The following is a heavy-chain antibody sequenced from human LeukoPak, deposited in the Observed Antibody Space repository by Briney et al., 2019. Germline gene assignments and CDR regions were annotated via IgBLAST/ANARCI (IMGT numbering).Heavy chain of an antibody. Sequence: GASVKVSCKASGYSFSDFYMHWVRQAPGQGLEWMGWINPNSGGTDYAQKFQGRVTMTRDTSTSTAYMALSSLRSDDTAVYYCARVRSVVGGTIGYWGQGTLVTVSS. D-gene: IGHD2-15*01. CDR1: GYSFSDFY. CDR3: ARVRSVVGGTIGY. V-gene: IGHV1-2*02. J-gene: IGHJ4*02. CDR2: INPNSGGT.